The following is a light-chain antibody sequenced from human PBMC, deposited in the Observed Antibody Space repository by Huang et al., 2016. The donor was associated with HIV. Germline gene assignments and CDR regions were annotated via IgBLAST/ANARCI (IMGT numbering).Light chain of an antibody. Sequence: EVFLTQSPATLSLSPGERATLSCRASHDINSYLAWYQQKPGQAPRLLIYDASTRATDIPARFRGSGSGTDFTLTINNLEPEYFAVYFCQQRGNWPPFTFGPGTKLDLK. J-gene: IGKJ3*01. V-gene: IGKV3-11*01. CDR3: QQRGNWPPFT. CDR1: HDINSY. CDR2: DAS.